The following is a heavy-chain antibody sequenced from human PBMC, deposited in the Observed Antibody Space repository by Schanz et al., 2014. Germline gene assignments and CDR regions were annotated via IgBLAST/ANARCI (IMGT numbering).Heavy chain of an antibody. CDR3: ARPALWFGDNCFDP. CDR1: GFTFSTYA. V-gene: IGHV3-74*02. Sequence: EVQLLESGGTLVRPGGSLRLSCAASGFTFSTYAMAWVRQAPGKGLVWVSRIKSDGSSTSYADSVKGRFTISRDNAKNTLYLQMNSLRAEDTAVYYCARPALWFGDNCFDPWGQGTLVTVSS. CDR2: IKSDGSST. D-gene: IGHD3-10*01. J-gene: IGHJ5*02.